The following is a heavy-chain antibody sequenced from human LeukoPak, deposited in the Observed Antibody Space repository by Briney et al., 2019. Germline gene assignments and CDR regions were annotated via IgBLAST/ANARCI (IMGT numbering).Heavy chain of an antibody. D-gene: IGHD4-23*01. CDR2: IIPIFGIA. V-gene: IGHV1-69*04. Sequence: SVKVSCKASGGTFSSYAISWVRQAPGQGLEWMGRIIPIFGIANYAQKFQGRVTITTDKSTSTAYMELSSLRSEDTAVYYCARDDYGGNSYPFDYWGQGTLVTVSS. CDR3: ARDDYGGNSYPFDY. J-gene: IGHJ4*02. CDR1: GGTFSSYA.